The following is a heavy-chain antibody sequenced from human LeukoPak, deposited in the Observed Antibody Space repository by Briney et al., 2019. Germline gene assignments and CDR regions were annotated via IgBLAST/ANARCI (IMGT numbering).Heavy chain of an antibody. CDR2: ISSSGSTI. Sequence: GGSLRLSCAASGFTFSSYEMNWVRQAPGKGLEWVSYISSSGSTIYYADSVRGRFTISRDNAKNSLYLQMNSLRVEDTAVYYCAKGRGFRVWDPWDNWGQGTLITVSS. J-gene: IGHJ4*02. CDR3: AKGRGFRVWDPWDN. V-gene: IGHV3-48*03. CDR1: GFTFSSYE. D-gene: IGHD3-16*01.